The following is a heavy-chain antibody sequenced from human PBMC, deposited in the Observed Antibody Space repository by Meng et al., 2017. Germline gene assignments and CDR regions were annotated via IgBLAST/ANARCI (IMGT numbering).Heavy chain of an antibody. CDR2: ISYDGSNK. Sequence: GESLKISCAASGFTFSSYAMHWVRQAPGKGPEWGAVISYDGSNKYYADSVKGRFTIPRDNSKNTLYLQMNSLRAEDTAVYYCARGDPAPRRYYYDSSGYYLHDYWGQGTRVT. J-gene: IGHJ4*02. V-gene: IGHV3-30*01. D-gene: IGHD3-22*01. CDR3: ARGDPAPRRYYYDSSGYYLHDY. CDR1: GFTFSSYA.